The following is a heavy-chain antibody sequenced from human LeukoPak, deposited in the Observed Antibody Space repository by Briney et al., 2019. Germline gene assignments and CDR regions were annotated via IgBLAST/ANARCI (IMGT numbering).Heavy chain of an antibody. D-gene: IGHD3-10*01. CDR3: ARDRAPLTMVRGVIMY. CDR1: GFTFSSYS. V-gene: IGHV3-21*01. Sequence: GGSLRLSCAASGFTFSSYSMNWVRQAPGKGLEWVSSISSSSSYIYYADSVKGRFTISRDNAKNSLYRQMNSLRAEDTAVYYCARDRAPLTMVRGVIMYWGQGTLVTVSS. CDR2: ISSSSSYI. J-gene: IGHJ4*02.